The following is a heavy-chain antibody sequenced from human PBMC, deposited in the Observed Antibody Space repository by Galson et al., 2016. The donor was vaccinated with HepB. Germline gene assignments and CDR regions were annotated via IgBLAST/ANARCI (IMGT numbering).Heavy chain of an antibody. Sequence: SLRLSCAAPGFTFSTYGMHWVRQAPGKGLEWVSVIYSGSSTSYADSVKGRFTMSRDNSKTTLYLQMTSLRVEDTAVYYCAKQRGYCSGGGCYSGGGYFDYWGQGTLVTVSS. CDR3: AKQRGYCSGGGCYSGGGYFDY. J-gene: IGHJ4*02. CDR2: IYSGSST. CDR1: GFTFSTYG. D-gene: IGHD2-15*01. V-gene: IGHV3-NL1*01.